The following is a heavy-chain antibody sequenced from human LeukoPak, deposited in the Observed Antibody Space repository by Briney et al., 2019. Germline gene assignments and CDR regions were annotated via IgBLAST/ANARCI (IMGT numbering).Heavy chain of an antibody. J-gene: IGHJ3*02. Sequence: PGGSLRLSCAASGFTFSDYNMHWVRQAPGKGLEWVSVIYSGGSTYYADSVKGRFTISRDNSKNTLYLQMNSLRAEDTAVYYCAREVEGIAVAGTTLDAFDIWGQGTMVTVSS. CDR3: AREVEGIAVAGTTLDAFDI. CDR2: IYSGGST. V-gene: IGHV3-66*01. CDR1: GFTFSDYN. D-gene: IGHD6-19*01.